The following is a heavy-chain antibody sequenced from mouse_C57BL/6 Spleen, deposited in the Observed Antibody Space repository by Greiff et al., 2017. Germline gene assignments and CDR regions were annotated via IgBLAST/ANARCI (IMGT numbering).Heavy chain of an antibody. D-gene: IGHD1-1*01. Sequence: VQLEHSGAELVRPGASVKLSCTASGFTIKDCYMHWVKQRPEQGLVWIGRFDPEDGDTEYDPKFQGKATMTADTSSNPAYLQLSSLTSEDTAVYYCTTPIITTVAFDDWGQGTTLTVSA. CDR1: GFTIKDCY. CDR3: TTPIITTVAFDD. V-gene: IGHV14-1*01. J-gene: IGHJ2*01. CDR2: FDPEDGDT.